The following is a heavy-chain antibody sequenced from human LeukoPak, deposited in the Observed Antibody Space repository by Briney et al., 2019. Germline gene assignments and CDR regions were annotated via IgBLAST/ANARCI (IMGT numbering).Heavy chain of an antibody. V-gene: IGHV4-34*01. D-gene: IGHD3-22*01. Sequence: LETLSLTCAVYGGSFSGYYWSWIRQPPGKGLEWIGEINHSGSTNYNPSLKSRVTISVDTSKNQFSLKLSSVTAADTAVYYCARGPYYDSSGPHWGQGTLVTVSS. J-gene: IGHJ4*02. CDR2: INHSGST. CDR3: ARGPYYDSSGPH. CDR1: GGSFSGYY.